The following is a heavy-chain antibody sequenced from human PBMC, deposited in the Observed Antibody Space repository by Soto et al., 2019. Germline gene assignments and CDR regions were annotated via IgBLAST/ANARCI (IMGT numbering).Heavy chain of an antibody. V-gene: IGHV4-31*03. CDR1: GGSISSGGYY. CDR2: IYYSGST. CDR3: ARVRLRAGYYYYYGMDV. D-gene: IGHD4-17*01. J-gene: IGHJ6*02. Sequence: SETLSLTCTVSGGSISSGGYYWSWIRQHPGKGLEWIGYIYYSGSTYYNPSLKSRVTISVDTSKNQFSLKLSSVTAADTAVYYCARVRLRAGYYYYYGMDVWGQGTTVTVSS.